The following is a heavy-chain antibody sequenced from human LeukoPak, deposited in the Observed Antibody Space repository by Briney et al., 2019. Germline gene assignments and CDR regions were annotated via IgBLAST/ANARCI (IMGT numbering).Heavy chain of an antibody. CDR2: IYYSGST. J-gene: IGHJ4*02. CDR1: GGSISSGDYY. CDR3: ASVDTAMAIFDY. Sequence: PSQTLSLTCTVSGGSISSGDYYWSWIRQPPGKGLEWIGYIYYSGSTYYNPSLKSRVTISVDKSKNQFSLKLSSVTAADTAVYYCASVDTAMAIFDYWGQGTLVTVSS. V-gene: IGHV4-30-4*01. D-gene: IGHD5-18*01.